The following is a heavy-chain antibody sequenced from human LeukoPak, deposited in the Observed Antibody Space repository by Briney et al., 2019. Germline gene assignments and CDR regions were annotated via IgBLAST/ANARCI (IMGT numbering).Heavy chain of an antibody. Sequence: GGSLRLSCAASGFTFSSYAMHWVRQAPGKGLEWVAVISYDGSNKYYADSVKGRFTISRDNSKNTLYLQMNSLRAEDTAVYYCARGVRGVIIEVDYFDYWGQGTLVTVSS. J-gene: IGHJ4*02. D-gene: IGHD3-10*01. CDR3: ARGVRGVIIEVDYFDY. CDR1: GFTFSSYA. CDR2: ISYDGSNK. V-gene: IGHV3-30*04.